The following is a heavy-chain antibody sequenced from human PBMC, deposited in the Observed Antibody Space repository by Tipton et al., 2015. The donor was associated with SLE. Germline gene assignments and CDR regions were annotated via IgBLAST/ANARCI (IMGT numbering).Heavy chain of an antibody. J-gene: IGHJ1*01. D-gene: IGHD3-10*01. CDR1: GGSISRGNYY. V-gene: IGHV4-39*07. Sequence: TLSLTCTVSGGSISRGNYYWGWIRQPPGKGLEWIGSIYYSGSTYYNPSLKSRVTISVDTSKNQFSLKLSSVTAADTAVYYCARSPTRPGYFQHWGQGTLVTVSS. CDR2: IYYSGST. CDR3: ARSPTRPGYFQH.